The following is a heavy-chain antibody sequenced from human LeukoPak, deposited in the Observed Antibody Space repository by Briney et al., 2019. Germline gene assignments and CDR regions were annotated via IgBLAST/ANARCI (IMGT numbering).Heavy chain of an antibody. Sequence: ASVKVSCKAVGYRFSGYYIQWVRQAPGQGLEWMGWINPNSGDTDFAQKFQGRVTMTRDTSISTAYMELSRLRSDDTAVYYCARDSPGDDYVWGSYRYYFDYWGQGTLVTVSS. D-gene: IGHD3-16*01. CDR3: ARDSPGDDYVWGSYRYYFDY. V-gene: IGHV1-2*02. CDR1: GYRFSGYY. CDR2: INPNSGDT. J-gene: IGHJ4*02.